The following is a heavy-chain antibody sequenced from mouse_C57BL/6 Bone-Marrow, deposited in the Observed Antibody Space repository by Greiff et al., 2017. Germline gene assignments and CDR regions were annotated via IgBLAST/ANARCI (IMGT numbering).Heavy chain of an antibody. V-gene: IGHV1-81*01. Sequence: VKLVESGAELARPGASVKLSCKASGYTFTSYGISWVKQRTGQGLEWIGEIYPRSGNTYYNEKFKGKATLTADKSSSTAYMELRSLTSEDAAVYFCARDWYFDVWGTGTTVTVSS. CDR1: GYTFTSYG. J-gene: IGHJ1*03. CDR3: ARDWYFDV. CDR2: IYPRSGNT.